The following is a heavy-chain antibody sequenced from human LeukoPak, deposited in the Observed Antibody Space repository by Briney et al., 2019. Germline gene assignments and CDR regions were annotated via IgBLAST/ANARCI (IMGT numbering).Heavy chain of an antibody. V-gene: IGHV3-23*01. J-gene: IGHJ4*02. D-gene: IGHD6-19*01. CDR2: ISGSGGST. CDR3: AKVPLAVAGPFDY. CDR1: GFTFSCYA. Sequence: GGSLRLSCAASGFTFSCYAMSWVRQAPGKGLEWVSAISGSGGSTYYADSLKGRFTISRDNSKNTLYLQMNSLRDEDTAVYYCAKVPLAVAGPFDYWGQGTLVTVSS.